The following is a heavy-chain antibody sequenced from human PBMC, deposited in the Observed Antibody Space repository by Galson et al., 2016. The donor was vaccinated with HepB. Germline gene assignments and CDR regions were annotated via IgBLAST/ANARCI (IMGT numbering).Heavy chain of an antibody. CDR3: ARESASDFWSDP. J-gene: IGHJ5*02. V-gene: IGHV1-18*04. Sequence: SVKVSCKASGYTFIRYGINWVRQAPGQGLEWMGWISTYNGNTYYAQNLQGRVSMTTDTSTNTAYMELTSLRSDDTAVYYCARESASDFWSDPWGQGTLVTVSS. CDR2: ISTYNGNT. D-gene: IGHD3-3*01. CDR1: GYTFIRYG.